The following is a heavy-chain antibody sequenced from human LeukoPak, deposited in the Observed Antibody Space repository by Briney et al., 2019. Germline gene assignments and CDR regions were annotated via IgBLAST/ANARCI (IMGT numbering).Heavy chain of an antibody. V-gene: IGHV3-21*01. D-gene: IGHD3-10*01. CDR3: VRGDRGDF. CDR2: ISASGGSK. Sequence: PGGSLRLSCAASRFTFKTNTMNWVRQAPGKGLEWLSSISASGGSKYYADSVRGRFIISRDNARESLYLQMNNLRAEDTAVYYCVRGDRGDFWGQGTLVTVSS. CDR1: RFTFKTNT. J-gene: IGHJ4*02.